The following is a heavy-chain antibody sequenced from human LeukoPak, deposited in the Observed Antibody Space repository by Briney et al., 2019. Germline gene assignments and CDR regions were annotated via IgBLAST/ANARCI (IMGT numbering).Heavy chain of an antibody. Sequence: GGSLRLSCAASGFIFDDYAMHWIRQVPGKGLEWVSGISWNSGSIGYADSVKGRFTISRDNAKNSLYLQMNSLRTEDTALYYCVKDSYTSGWYGHFQHWGQGTLVTVSS. CDR3: VKDSYTSGWYGHFQH. CDR1: GFIFDDYA. J-gene: IGHJ1*01. D-gene: IGHD6-19*01. V-gene: IGHV3-9*01. CDR2: ISWNSGSI.